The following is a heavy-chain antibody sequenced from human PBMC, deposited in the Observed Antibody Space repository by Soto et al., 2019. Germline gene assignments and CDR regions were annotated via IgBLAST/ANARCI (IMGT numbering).Heavy chain of an antibody. CDR2: IYYSGST. J-gene: IGHJ3*02. Sequence: QVQLQESGPGLVKPSETLSLPCTVSGGSISSYYWSWIRQPPGKGLEWIGYIYYSGSTNYNHSLNSRVTISVDTSKNQFSLKLRSVTAADTAVYYCSRPMVRGEKGAFDIWGQGTKLTVSS. D-gene: IGHD3-10*01. V-gene: IGHV4-59*01. CDR3: SRPMVRGEKGAFDI. CDR1: GGSISSYY.